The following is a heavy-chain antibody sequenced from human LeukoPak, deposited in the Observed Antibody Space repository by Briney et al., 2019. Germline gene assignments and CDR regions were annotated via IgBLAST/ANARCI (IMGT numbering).Heavy chain of an antibody. D-gene: IGHD2-15*01. CDR1: GFTFDDYA. CDR3: AKTLTPVVAAAYFDF. Sequence: SLRLSCAASGFTFDDYAMHWVRQAPGKGLDWVSGISWNSGSIGYADSVKGRFTISRDNAKNSLYLQMNSLRAEDMAVYYCAKTLTPVVAAAYFDFWGQGALVTVSS. CDR2: ISWNSGSI. V-gene: IGHV3-9*03. J-gene: IGHJ4*02.